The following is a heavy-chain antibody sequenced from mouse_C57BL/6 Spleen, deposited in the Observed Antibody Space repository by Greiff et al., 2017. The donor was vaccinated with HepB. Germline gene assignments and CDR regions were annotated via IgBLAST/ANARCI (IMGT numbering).Heavy chain of an antibody. Sequence: EVKVEESGGGLVQPGGSMKLSCAASGFTFSDAWMDWVRQSPEKGLEWVAEIRNKANNHATYYAESVKGRFTISRDDSKSSVYLQMNSLRAEDTGIYYCTRRGDYYGSRSFDYWGQGTTLTVSS. V-gene: IGHV6-6*01. CDR3: TRRGDYYGSRSFDY. CDR1: GFTFSDAW. D-gene: IGHD1-1*01. CDR2: IRNKANNHAT. J-gene: IGHJ2*01.